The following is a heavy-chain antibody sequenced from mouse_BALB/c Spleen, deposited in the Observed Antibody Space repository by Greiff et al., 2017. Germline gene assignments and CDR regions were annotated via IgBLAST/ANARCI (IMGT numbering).Heavy chain of an antibody. Sequence: EVQLQQSGPELVKPGASVKISCKASGYSFTGYYMHWVKQSHVKSLEWIGRINPYNGATSYNQNFKDKASLTVDKSSSTAYMELHSLTSEDSAVYYCVGRGYFDYWGQGTTLTVSS. D-gene: IGHD4-1*01. CDR1: GYSFTGYY. J-gene: IGHJ2*01. CDR3: VGRGYFDY. CDR2: INPYNGAT. V-gene: IGHV1-31*01.